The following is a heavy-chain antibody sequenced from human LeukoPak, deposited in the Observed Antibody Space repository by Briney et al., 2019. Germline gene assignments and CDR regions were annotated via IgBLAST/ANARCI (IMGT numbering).Heavy chain of an antibody. J-gene: IGHJ3*02. CDR2: IYHSGST. V-gene: IGHV4-4*02. D-gene: IGHD1-26*01. CDR1: GGSISRYY. CDR3: ARYSGTATIWDAFDI. Sequence: PSETLSLTCTVSGGSISRYYWSWVRQPPGKGLEWIGEIYHSGSTNYNPSLKSRVTISVDKSKNQFSLKLSSVTAADTAVYYCARYSGTATIWDAFDIWGQGTMVTVSS.